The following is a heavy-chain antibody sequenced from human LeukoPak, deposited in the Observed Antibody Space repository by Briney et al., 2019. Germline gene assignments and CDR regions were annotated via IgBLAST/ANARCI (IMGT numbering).Heavy chain of an antibody. CDR3: ASSPAGRYTFEY. Sequence: GGSLRLSCAASGFTFIDRYMDCVRQAPGKGLEWVGRSRNKANSYTTEYAASVKGRFTVSRDDSNNSLYLQMHSLKTEDTAVYYCASSPAGRYTFEYWGQGTLVTVSS. CDR2: SRNKANSYTT. V-gene: IGHV3-72*01. J-gene: IGHJ4*02. CDR1: GFTFIDRY. D-gene: IGHD1-26*01.